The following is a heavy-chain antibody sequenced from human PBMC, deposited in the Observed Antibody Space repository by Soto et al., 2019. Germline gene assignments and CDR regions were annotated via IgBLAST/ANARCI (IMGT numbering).Heavy chain of an antibody. Sequence: SVKVSCKASGGTFSSYDISWVRQAPGQGLEWMGGIIPIFGTANYAQKFQGRVKITADKSTSTDYMALSSLRSEDTAVYYCARSRDIVVVPADMDRWFDPWCQGTLVTVSS. D-gene: IGHD2-2*01. J-gene: IGHJ5*02. CDR2: IIPIFGTA. V-gene: IGHV1-69*06. CDR3: ARSRDIVVVPADMDRWFDP. CDR1: GGTFSSYD.